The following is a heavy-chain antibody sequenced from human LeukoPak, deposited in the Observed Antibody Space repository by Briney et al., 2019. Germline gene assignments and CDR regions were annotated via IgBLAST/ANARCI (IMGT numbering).Heavy chain of an antibody. CDR2: IYHSGST. J-gene: IGHJ4*02. Sequence: SETLSLTCTVSGGSISSYYWNWIRQPPGKGLEWIGYIYHSGSTNYNPSLKSRVTISVDTSKNQFSLKLSSVTAADTAVYYCATVSYSGYDWYYFDYWGQGTLVTVSS. CDR3: ATVSYSGYDWYYFDY. CDR1: GGSISSYY. D-gene: IGHD5-12*01. V-gene: IGHV4-59*08.